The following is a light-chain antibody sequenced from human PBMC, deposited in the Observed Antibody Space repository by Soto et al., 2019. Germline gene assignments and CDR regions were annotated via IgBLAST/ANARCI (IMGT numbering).Light chain of an antibody. Sequence: VLTQSPATLSLSPGERATLSCRASQSVTSSYLAWYQQTPGQPPRLVMYAASTRATGIPDRFGGGGSGTDFTLTIEKLEPEDFAVYYCQQYGGMPITFGGGTKVDIK. CDR2: AAS. CDR1: QSVTSSY. J-gene: IGKJ4*01. V-gene: IGKV3-20*01. CDR3: QQYGGMPIT.